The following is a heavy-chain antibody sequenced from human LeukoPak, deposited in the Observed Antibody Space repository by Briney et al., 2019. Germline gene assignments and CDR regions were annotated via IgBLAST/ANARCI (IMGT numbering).Heavy chain of an antibody. CDR2: ISRSSSSA. CDR3: TRGSQWELLGSCDY. CDR1: GLTFTTYS. Sequence: GGSLRLSCAASGLTFTTYSMIWVRQAPGKGLEWVSYISRSSSSAHYADSVKGRFTISRDNAKNSVYLQMNSLRAEDTAVYYCTRGSQWELLGSCDYWGQGTLVSVSS. V-gene: IGHV3-48*04. D-gene: IGHD1-26*01. J-gene: IGHJ4*02.